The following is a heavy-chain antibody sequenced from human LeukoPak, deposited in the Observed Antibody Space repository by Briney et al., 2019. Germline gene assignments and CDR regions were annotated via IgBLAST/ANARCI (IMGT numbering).Heavy chain of an antibody. CDR3: ARSLAYCTGDCYSDWFDP. Sequence: SETLSLTCSVSAGSITSSLHDWARIRQPPGKGLEWIGNIHYTGSTDYNPSLKSRVTISVDASKNQFSLKLTSVTAADTAVYYCARSLAYCTGDCYSDWFDPWGQGTLVTVSS. CDR2: IHYTGST. CDR1: AGSITSSLHD. D-gene: IGHD2-21*02. V-gene: IGHV4-39*01. J-gene: IGHJ5*02.